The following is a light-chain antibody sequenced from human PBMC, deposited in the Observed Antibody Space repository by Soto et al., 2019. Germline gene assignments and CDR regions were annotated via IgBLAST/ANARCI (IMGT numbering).Light chain of an antibody. J-gene: IGLJ2*01. Sequence: QSALTQPASVSGSPGQSITISCTGTSSDVGGYKYVSWYQQYPGKAPKLMIYDVSNRPSGVSSRFSGSKSGNTASLTISGLQAEDEAAYYCTSYTSSNTVVFGGGTKLTVL. CDR1: SSDVGGYKY. CDR2: DVS. V-gene: IGLV2-14*01. CDR3: TSYTSSNTVV.